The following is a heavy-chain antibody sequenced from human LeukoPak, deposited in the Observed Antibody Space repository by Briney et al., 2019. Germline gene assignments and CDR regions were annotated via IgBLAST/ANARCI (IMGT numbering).Heavy chain of an antibody. CDR3: ARVVVVPAAILGWFDP. D-gene: IGHD2-2*02. J-gene: IGHJ5*02. CDR1: GGSISSYY. Sequence: SETLSLTCTVSGGSISSYYWSWIRQPPGKGLEWIGYIYTSGSTNYNPSLKSRVTISVDTSKNQSSLKLSSVTAANTAVYYCARVVVVPAAILGWFDPWGQGTLVTVSS. V-gene: IGHV4-4*09. CDR2: IYTSGST.